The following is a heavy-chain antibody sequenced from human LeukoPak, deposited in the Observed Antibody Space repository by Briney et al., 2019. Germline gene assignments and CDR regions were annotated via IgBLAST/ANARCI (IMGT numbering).Heavy chain of an antibody. D-gene: IGHD6-25*01. J-gene: IGHJ6*03. CDR3: ARDQRLLYYYYYMDV. Sequence: ASVKVSCKASGYSFTNYYMHWVRQAPGQGLEWMGWINPNSGGANFAQNFQGRVTMTRDTSISTVYMELSRLRSDDTAVYYCARDQRLLYYYYYMDVWGKGTTVTVSS. CDR2: INPNSGGA. V-gene: IGHV1-2*02. CDR1: GYSFTNYY.